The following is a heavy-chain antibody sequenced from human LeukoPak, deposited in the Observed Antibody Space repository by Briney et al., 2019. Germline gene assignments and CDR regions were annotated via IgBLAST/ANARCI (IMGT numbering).Heavy chain of an antibody. D-gene: IGHD3-22*01. CDR2: IDPNSGGT. CDR3: AAQYYYDSSGYYPLGFDY. J-gene: IGHJ4*02. V-gene: IGHV1-2*02. CDR1: GYTFTGYY. Sequence: ASVKVSCKASGYTFTGYYMHWVRQAPGQGLEWMGWIDPNSGGTNYAQKFQGRVTMTRDTSISTAYMELSRLRSDDTAVYYCAAQYYYDSSGYYPLGFDYWGQGTLVTVSS.